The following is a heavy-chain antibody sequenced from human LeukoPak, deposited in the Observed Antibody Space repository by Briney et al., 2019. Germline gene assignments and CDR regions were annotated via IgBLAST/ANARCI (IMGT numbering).Heavy chain of an antibody. Sequence: ASVKVSCKASGYTFTGYYMHWVRQAPGQGLEWMGWINPNSGGTNYAQKFQGRVTMTRDTSISTAYMELSRLRSDDTAVYYCAREPLWAAAGTNFDYWGQGTLVTVSS. D-gene: IGHD6-13*01. J-gene: IGHJ4*02. V-gene: IGHV1-2*02. CDR1: GYTFTGYY. CDR2: INPNSGGT. CDR3: AREPLWAAAGTNFDY.